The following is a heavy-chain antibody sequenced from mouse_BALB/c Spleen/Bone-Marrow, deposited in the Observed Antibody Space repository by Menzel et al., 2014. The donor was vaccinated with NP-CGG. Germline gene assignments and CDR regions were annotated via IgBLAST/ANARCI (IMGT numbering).Heavy chain of an antibody. J-gene: IGHJ4*01. D-gene: IGHD1-2*01. CDR1: GFNIRDTY. V-gene: IGHV14-3*02. CDR3: ASAITAPFYAMDY. CDR2: IDPANGNT. Sequence: VQLQQSGAELVKPGASVKLSCTVSGFNIRDTYMHWVKQRPEQGLEWNGRIDPANGNTKYDPKFQGKATITADTSSNTASLQLSSLTSEDTAVYYCASAITAPFYAMDYWGQGTSVTVSS.